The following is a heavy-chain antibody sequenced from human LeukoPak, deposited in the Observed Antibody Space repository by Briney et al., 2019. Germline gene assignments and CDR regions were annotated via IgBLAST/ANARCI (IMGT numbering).Heavy chain of an antibody. CDR2: INPGNGNT. J-gene: IGHJ5*02. D-gene: IGHD1-1*01. CDR1: GYTFTRHA. CDR3: AREDNWHDGENWFDP. Sequence: GASVKVSCKASGYTFTRHAMHWVRQAPGQRLEWMGWINPGNGNTKYSQKFQGRVSITRDTFATTAYMELSSLRSEDTTVYYCAREDNWHDGENWFDPWGQGTLVTVSS. V-gene: IGHV1-3*01.